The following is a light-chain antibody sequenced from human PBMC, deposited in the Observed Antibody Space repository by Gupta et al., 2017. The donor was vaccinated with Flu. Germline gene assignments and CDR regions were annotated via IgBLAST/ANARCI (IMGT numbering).Light chain of an antibody. CDR3: NSRDSSGNPWV. CDR1: SLRSYY. CDR2: GKN. V-gene: IGLV3-19*01. J-gene: IGLJ3*02. Sequence: SSELTQAPAVSVALGQTVWITCQGDSLRSYYASWYQQKPGQAPVLVIYGKNNRPSGIPDRFSGSSSGNTASLTITGAQAEDEADYYCNSRDSSGNPWVFGGGTKLTVL.